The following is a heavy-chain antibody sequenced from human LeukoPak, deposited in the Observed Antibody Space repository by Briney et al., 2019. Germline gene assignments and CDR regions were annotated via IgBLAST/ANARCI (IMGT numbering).Heavy chain of an antibody. Sequence: KPSETLSLTCTVSGGSISSYYWSWIRQPAGKGLEWIGRIYTSGSTNYNPSLKSRVTMSVDTSKNQFSLKLSSVTAADTAVYYCAREDIVLMVYGGWCDPWGQGTLVTVSS. CDR1: GGSISSYY. V-gene: IGHV4-4*07. J-gene: IGHJ5*02. CDR2: IYTSGST. D-gene: IGHD2-8*01. CDR3: AREDIVLMVYGGWCDP.